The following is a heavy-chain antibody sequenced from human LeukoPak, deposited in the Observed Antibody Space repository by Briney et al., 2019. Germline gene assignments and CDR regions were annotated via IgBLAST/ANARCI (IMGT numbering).Heavy chain of an antibody. Sequence: GGSLRLSCAASGFDLSTYEMNWVRQAPGKELEWVADITISGHTKNYADSVKGRFTISRDNARTSLYLQMNSLRDEDTGVYYCARGDPHADLWGQGTLVTVSS. CDR1: GFDLSTYE. V-gene: IGHV3-48*03. J-gene: IGHJ5*02. CDR3: ARGDPHADL. CDR2: ITISGHTK.